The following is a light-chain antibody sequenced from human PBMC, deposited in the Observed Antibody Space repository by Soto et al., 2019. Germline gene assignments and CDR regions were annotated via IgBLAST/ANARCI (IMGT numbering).Light chain of an antibody. CDR1: SANIGGNS. J-gene: IGLJ1*01. CDR3: GSWDSSLSTYV. CDR2: DDN. Sequence: QSVLTQPPSGSAAPGQKVTISCSGSSANIGGNSVSWYQQLPGTAPKLLIYDDNKRPSGIPDRFSGSKSGTSATLGITGFQTGDEADYYCGSWDSSLSTYVFGTGTKGTVL. V-gene: IGLV1-51*01.